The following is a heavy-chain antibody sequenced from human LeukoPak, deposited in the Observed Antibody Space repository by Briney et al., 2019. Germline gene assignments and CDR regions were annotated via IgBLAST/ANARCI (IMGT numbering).Heavy chain of an antibody. J-gene: IGHJ3*02. V-gene: IGHV3-48*01. CDR1: GFTFSSYN. CDR2: ISSGGGTI. D-gene: IGHD2-2*01. Sequence: GGSLRLSCAASGFTFSSYNMNWVRQAPGEGLEWVSYISSGGGTIYYADSVKGRFTISRDNSKNTLYLQMNSLTAEDTAVYYCARVGVVPAAIPDGFDIWGQGTMVTVSS. CDR3: ARVGVVPAAIPDGFDI.